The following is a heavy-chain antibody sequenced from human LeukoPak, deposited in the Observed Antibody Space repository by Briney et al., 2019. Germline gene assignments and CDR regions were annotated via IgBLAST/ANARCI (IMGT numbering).Heavy chain of an antibody. V-gene: IGHV4-59*01. CDR2: IYYSGST. Sequence: SSETLSLTCTVSGGSISSYYWSWIRRPPGKGLEWIGYIYYSGSTNYNPSLKSRVTISVDTSKNQFSLKLSSVTAADTAVYYCAGHPRFLEWYSWSTPWGQGTLVTVSS. J-gene: IGHJ5*02. CDR1: GGSISSYY. D-gene: IGHD3-3*01. CDR3: AGHPRFLEWYSWSTP.